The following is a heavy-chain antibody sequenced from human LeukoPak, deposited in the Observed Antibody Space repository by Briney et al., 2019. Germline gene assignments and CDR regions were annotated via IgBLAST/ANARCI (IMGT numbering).Heavy chain of an antibody. CDR1: GYTFTGYY. D-gene: IGHD3-22*01. CDR2: INPNSGGT. J-gene: IGHJ1*01. V-gene: IGHV1-2*02. Sequence: ASVKVSCKASGYTFTGYYMHWVRQAPGQGLEWMGWINPNSGGTNYAQKFQGRVTMTRDTSTSTVYMELSSLRSEDTAVYYCARDRGPSITMIVNWGQGTLVTVSS. CDR3: ARDRGPSITMIVN.